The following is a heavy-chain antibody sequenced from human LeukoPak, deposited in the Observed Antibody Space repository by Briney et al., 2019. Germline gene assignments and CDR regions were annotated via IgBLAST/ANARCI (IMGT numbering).Heavy chain of an antibody. Sequence: ASVKVSCKASGYTFTSYDINWVRQATGQGLEWMGWMYPNSGNTGYAQKFQGRVNMTRNTSISTAYMELSSLRSEDTAVYYCASSNRYDILTCYYNQYYYYGMDVWGQGTTVTVSS. V-gene: IGHV1-8*01. CDR2: MYPNSGNT. D-gene: IGHD3-9*01. CDR1: GYTFTSYD. CDR3: ASSNRYDILTCYYNQYYYYGMDV. J-gene: IGHJ6*02.